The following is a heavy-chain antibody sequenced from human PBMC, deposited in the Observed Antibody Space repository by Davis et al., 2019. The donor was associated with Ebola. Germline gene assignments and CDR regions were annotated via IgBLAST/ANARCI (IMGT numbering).Heavy chain of an antibody. CDR3: ARGSFYSHYMDV. Sequence: PSETLSLTCTVYGESFSNYYWTWIRQSPEKGLEWIGQVTQSGTTTYNPSLKSRVTMSVDTSKDQFSLKLTSVTATDTAVYYCARGSFYSHYMDVWGKGTPVTVSS. V-gene: IGHV4-34*01. J-gene: IGHJ6*03. CDR2: VTQSGTT. CDR1: GESFSNYY.